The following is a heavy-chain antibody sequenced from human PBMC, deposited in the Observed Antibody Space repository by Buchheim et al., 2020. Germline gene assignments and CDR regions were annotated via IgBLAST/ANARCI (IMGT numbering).Heavy chain of an antibody. Sequence: EVHLVESGGGLVQPGGSLRLSCAASGFTFSTHWMHWGRQAPGKGLEWVANIKEDGSEKKYVGSVRGRFTISRDNATNSLYLQMNNLRAEDTAVYYCVRGVPFGGDWGQGTL. D-gene: IGHD3-10*01. CDR2: IKEDGSEK. CDR3: VRGVPFGGD. J-gene: IGHJ4*02. CDR1: GFTFSTHW. V-gene: IGHV3-7*01.